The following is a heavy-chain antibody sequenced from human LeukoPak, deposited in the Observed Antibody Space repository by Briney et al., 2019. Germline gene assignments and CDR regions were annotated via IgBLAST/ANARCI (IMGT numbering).Heavy chain of an antibody. D-gene: IGHD3-10*01. Sequence: PSETLSLTCTVSGGSISSYYWSWLRQPPGKGLEWIGYIYYSGSTNYNPSLKSRVTISVDTSKNQFSLKLSSVTAADTAVCYCARGITMVRGVPLDWFDPWGQGTLVTVSS. CDR2: IYYSGST. V-gene: IGHV4-59*01. CDR3: ARGITMVRGVPLDWFDP. J-gene: IGHJ5*02. CDR1: GGSISSYY.